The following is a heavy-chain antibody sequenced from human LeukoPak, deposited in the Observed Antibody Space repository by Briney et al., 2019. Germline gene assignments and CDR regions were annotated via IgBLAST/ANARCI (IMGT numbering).Heavy chain of an antibody. D-gene: IGHD5-24*01. CDR2: IYHSGST. CDR1: GYSISSGYY. J-gene: IGHJ4*02. CDR3: ARRDGIAELDY. Sequence: SETLSLTRAVSGYSISSGYYWGWIRRPPGKGLEWIGSIYHSGSTSHNTSLKSRVTISVDTYKNQFSMKLSSVTAADTAVYYCARRDGIAELDYWGQGTLVTVSS. V-gene: IGHV4-38-2*01.